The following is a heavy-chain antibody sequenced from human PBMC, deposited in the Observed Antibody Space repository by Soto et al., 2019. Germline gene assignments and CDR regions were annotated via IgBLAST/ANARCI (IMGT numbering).Heavy chain of an antibody. Sequence: ASVKVSCKASGGTFSSYAISWVRQAPGQGLEWMGGIIPIFGTANYAQKFQGRVTITADESTSTAYMELSSLRSEDTAVYYCARSIVGATNAFDIWGQGTMVTVSS. CDR3: ARSIVGATNAFDI. CDR2: IIPIFGTA. V-gene: IGHV1-69*13. CDR1: GGTFSSYA. D-gene: IGHD1-26*01. J-gene: IGHJ3*02.